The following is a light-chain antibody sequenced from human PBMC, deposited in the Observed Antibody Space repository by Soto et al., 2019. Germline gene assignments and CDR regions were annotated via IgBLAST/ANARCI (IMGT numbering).Light chain of an antibody. V-gene: IGKV3-20*01. CDR2: GAS. CDR3: QQYGSSPPIT. J-gene: IGKJ5*01. CDR1: QSVSSSY. Sequence: EIVLTQSPGTLSLSPGERATLSCRASQSVSSSYLAWYQQKPGQAPRLLIYGASSRATGIPDRLSGSGSGTEFTLTISQLEPEDFAVYYGQQYGSSPPITVGQGTRLEIK.